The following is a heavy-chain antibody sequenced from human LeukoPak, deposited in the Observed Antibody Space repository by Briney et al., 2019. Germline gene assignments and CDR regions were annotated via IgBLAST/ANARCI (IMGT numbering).Heavy chain of an antibody. V-gene: IGHV3-53*01. Sequence: GGSLRLSCAASGFTFRNYGMHWVRQAPGKGLEWVSVIYRGGTTHYADSVKGRFTISRDNSNNTLYLQMNSLKAEDTAVYYCASGLQTYDAFDIWGQGTMVTVSS. CDR3: ASGLQTYDAFDI. CDR1: GFTFRNYG. CDR2: IYRGGTT. J-gene: IGHJ3*02.